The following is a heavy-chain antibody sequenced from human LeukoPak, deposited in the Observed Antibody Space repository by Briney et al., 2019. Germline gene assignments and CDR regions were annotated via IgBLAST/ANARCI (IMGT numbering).Heavy chain of an antibody. CDR3: ARNDYYGSGNFYN. D-gene: IGHD3-10*01. J-gene: IGHJ4*02. CDR2: INPNSGGT. CDR1: GYTFTGYY. Sequence: GASVKVSCKASGYTFTGYYMHWVRPAPGQGLEWMGWINPNSGGTNYAQKFQGRVTMTRDTSISTAYMELSRLRSDDTAVYYCARNDYYGSGNFYNWGQGTLVTVSS. V-gene: IGHV1-2*02.